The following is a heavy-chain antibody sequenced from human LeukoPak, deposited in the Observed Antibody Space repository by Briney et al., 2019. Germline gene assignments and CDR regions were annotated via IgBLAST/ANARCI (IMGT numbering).Heavy chain of an antibody. J-gene: IGHJ5*02. V-gene: IGHV1-3*03. Sequence: AASVKVSCKASGYTFTSYAMHWVRQAPGQRLEWMGWINAGNGNTKYSQEFQGRVTITRDTSASTAYMELSSLRSEDMAVYYCARAGYYYGSGSPKVWFDPWGQGTLVTVSS. CDR2: INAGNGNT. CDR3: ARAGYYYGSGSPKVWFDP. D-gene: IGHD3-10*01. CDR1: GYTFTSYA.